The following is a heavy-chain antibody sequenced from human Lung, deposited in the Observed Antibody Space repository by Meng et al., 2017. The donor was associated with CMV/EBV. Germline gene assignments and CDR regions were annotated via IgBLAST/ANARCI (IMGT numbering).Heavy chain of an antibody. Sequence: GSXRLXCTVSGGSVSSGSYYWSWIRQPPGKGLEWIGYIYYSGSTNYNPSLKSRVTISVDTSKNQFSLKLSSVTAADTAVYYCARMGRFSGSYDFWSGYSPPGGFDIWXQWTMVTVSS. CDR1: GGSVSSGSYY. J-gene: IGHJ3*02. V-gene: IGHV4-61*01. CDR2: IYYSGST. CDR3: ARMGRFSGSYDFWSGYSPPGGFDI. D-gene: IGHD3-3*01.